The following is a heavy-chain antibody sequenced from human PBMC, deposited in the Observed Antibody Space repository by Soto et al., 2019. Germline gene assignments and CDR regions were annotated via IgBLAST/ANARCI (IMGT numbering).Heavy chain of an antibody. CDR3: ARLRSAAAELSDY. V-gene: IGHV1-18*01. J-gene: IGHJ4*02. D-gene: IGHD6-13*01. CDR2: ISAYNGNT. Sequence: QVQLVQSGAEVKKPGASVKVSCKASGYTFTSYGISWVRQAPGQGLEWMGWISAYNGNTNYAQKLQGRVTMTTDTTTSPAYSELRSLRSDDTAVYYCARLRSAAAELSDYWGQGTLVTVSS. CDR1: GYTFTSYG.